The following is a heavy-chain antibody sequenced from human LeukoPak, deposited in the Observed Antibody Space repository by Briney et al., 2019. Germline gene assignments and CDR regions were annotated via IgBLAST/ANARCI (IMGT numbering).Heavy chain of an antibody. CDR3: ARYGMDV. J-gene: IGHJ6*02. CDR1: GSHFINYW. CDR2: IYPGDSNV. V-gene: IGHV5-51*01. Sequence: GASLQISCKGSGSHFINYWIAWGRQVPGKGLEWMGFIYPGDSNVRYSPSFQGQITISADKSINTAYLQWNSLQASDTAIYYFARYGMDVWGQGTTVTVSS.